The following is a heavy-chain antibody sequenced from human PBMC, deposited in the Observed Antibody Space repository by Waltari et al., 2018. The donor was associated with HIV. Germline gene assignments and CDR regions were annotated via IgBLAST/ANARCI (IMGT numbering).Heavy chain of an antibody. J-gene: IGHJ4*02. CDR2: IYSNGVS. V-gene: IGHV4-39*01. CDR3: VALRTVTGTIDK. D-gene: IGHD6-19*01. Sequence: QLQLQGSGPALVKPSETLSLTCTVSTGYITQSYYWGWVRQFPGTGLEWIGSIYSNGVSHYAPSLKSRVALSVDMSKNQFSLTLTAVTAADTSRYFCVALRTVTGTIDKWGQGTLVTVS. CDR1: TGYITQSYY.